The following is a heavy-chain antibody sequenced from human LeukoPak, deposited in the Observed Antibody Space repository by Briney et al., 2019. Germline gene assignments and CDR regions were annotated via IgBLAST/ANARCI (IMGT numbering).Heavy chain of an antibody. CDR3: ARVCSAGSCYGLGVIEY. V-gene: IGHV4-59*01. CDR2: IYYSGST. J-gene: IGHJ4*02. CDR1: GGSINSYY. Sequence: PSETLSLTCTVPGGSINSYYWSWIRQPPGKGLEWIGFIYYSGSTSYNPSLKSRVTISVDTPKNQFSLKLSSLTAADTAVYYCARVCSAGSCYGLGVIEYWGQGTLVTVSS. D-gene: IGHD2-15*01.